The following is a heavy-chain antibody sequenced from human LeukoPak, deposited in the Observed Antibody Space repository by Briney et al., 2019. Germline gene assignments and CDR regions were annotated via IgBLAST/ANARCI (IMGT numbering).Heavy chain of an antibody. D-gene: IGHD6-19*01. CDR1: QFSISYDW. V-gene: IGHV3-7*01. CDR3: VRGSGWFFGL. Sequence: GGSLRLSCAASQFSISYDWMHWVRQAPGKGLEWVASIKEDGRDIHYLDSVKGRFSISRDNAKNSLYLEMNTLRAEDTAVYYCVRGSGWFFGLWGQGSLVTDSS. CDR2: IKEDGRDI. J-gene: IGHJ4*02.